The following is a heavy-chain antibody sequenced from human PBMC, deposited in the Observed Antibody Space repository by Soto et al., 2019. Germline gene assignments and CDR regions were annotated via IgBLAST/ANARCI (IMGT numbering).Heavy chain of an antibody. CDR3: AKDIYFDLWSGSSFAF. V-gene: IGHV3-23*01. CDR2: ISGSGDNT. CDR1: GLSFNNYA. J-gene: IGHJ4*02. D-gene: IGHD3-3*01. Sequence: EVQLLESGGGLVQPGGSLRLSCTGSGLSFNNYAMSWVRQAPGKGPEWVSGISGSGDNTHYADSVKGRYTISRDNSKHPLYLQINSLKAEDTAFYWWAKDIYFDLWSGSSFAFWGQGPLLPVSS.